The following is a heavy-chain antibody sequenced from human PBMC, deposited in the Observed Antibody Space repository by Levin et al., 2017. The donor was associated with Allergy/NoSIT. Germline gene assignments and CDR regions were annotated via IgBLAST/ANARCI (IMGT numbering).Heavy chain of an antibody. CDR1: GFTFDDYA. CDR3: ALFGYEVPAAIEGWYFDL. CDR2: IGWNSGSI. V-gene: IGHV3-9*01. D-gene: IGHD2-2*02. Sequence: SLKISCAASGFTFDDYAMHWVRQAPGKGLEWVSGIGWNSGSIGYADSVKGRFTISRDNAKNSLYLQMNSLRAEDTALYYCALFGYEVPAAIEGWYFDLWGRGTLVTVSS. J-gene: IGHJ2*01.